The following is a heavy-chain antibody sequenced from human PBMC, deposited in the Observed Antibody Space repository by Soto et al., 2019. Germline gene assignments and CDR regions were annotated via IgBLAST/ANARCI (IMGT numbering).Heavy chain of an antibody. CDR2: VIPMYGTA. CDR3: ARGVRRTTGWSPTNWFDP. V-gene: IGHV1-69*01. J-gene: IGHJ5*02. CDR1: GGTFSSYG. D-gene: IGHD6-19*01. Sequence: QEQLVQSGAEVKKPGSSVKVSCKASGGTFSSYGISWVRQVPGQGLEWMGGVIPMYGTASHAQKFQGRVTMTAAESTGTAYMELSSLRSEDTAVYFCARGVRRTTGWSPTNWFDPWGQGTLVTVSS.